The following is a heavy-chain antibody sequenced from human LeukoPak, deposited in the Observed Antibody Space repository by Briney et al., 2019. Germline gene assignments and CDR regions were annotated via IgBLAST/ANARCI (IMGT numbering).Heavy chain of an antibody. CDR1: GFSFSNHG. CDR3: AREATWGQWYFDH. D-gene: IGHD6-19*01. J-gene: IGHJ4*02. Sequence: PGASLRLSCVASGFSFSNHGMHSVRQAPGKGLEWVSVIASDGGAKFYADSVKGRFTLSRDNPKNMFFLQMNLLTVEDTAIYYCAREATWGQWYFDHWGQGTPVTVSS. CDR2: IASDGGAK. V-gene: IGHV3-30*03.